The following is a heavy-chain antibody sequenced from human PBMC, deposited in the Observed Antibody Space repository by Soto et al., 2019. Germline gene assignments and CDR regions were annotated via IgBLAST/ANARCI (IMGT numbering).Heavy chain of an antibody. CDR1: GGSFSGYY. Sequence: SETLSLTCAVYGGSFSGYYWSWIRQPPGKGLEWIGEINHSGSTNYNPSLKSRVTISVDTSKNQFSLKLSSVTAADTAVYYCARGRANFGDYIWGSYRYRPYYFDYWGQGTLVTVSS. V-gene: IGHV4-34*01. CDR2: INHSGST. CDR3: ARGRANFGDYIWGSYRYRPYYFDY. J-gene: IGHJ4*02. D-gene: IGHD3-16*02.